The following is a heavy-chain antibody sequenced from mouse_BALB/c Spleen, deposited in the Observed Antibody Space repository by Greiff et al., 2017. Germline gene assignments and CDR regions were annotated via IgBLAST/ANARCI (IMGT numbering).Heavy chain of an antibody. CDR1: GYTFTSYW. J-gene: IGHJ3*01. V-gene: IGHV1-14*01. D-gene: IGHD3-1*01. CDR3: AREELQLGRFAY. CDR2: INPYNDGT. Sequence: VQLQQPGSELVRPGASVKLSCKASGYTFTSYWMHWVKQRPGQGLEWIGYINPYNDGTKYNEKFKGKATLTSDKSSSTAYMELSSLTSEDSAVYYCAREELQLGRFAYWGQGTLVTVSA.